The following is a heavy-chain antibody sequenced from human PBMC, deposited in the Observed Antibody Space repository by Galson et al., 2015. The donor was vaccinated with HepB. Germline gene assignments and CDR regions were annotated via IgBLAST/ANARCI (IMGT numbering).Heavy chain of an antibody. D-gene: IGHD3-9*01. CDR2: INTNTGNP. V-gene: IGHV7-4-1*02. CDR1: GYTFTSYA. CDR3: ARGILTGYFYDAFDI. Sequence: SVKVSCKASGYTFTSYAMNWVRQAPGQGLEWMGWINTNTGNPTYAQGFTGRFVFSLDTSVSTAYLQISSLKAEDTAVYYCARGILTGYFYDAFDIWGQGTMVTVSS. J-gene: IGHJ3*02.